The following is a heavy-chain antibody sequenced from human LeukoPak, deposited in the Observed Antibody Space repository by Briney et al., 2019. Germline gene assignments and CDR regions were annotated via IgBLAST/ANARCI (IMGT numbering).Heavy chain of an antibody. CDR1: GYTFTSYG. Sequence: ASVKVSCKASGYTFTSYGISWVRQAPGQGLEWMGWISGYNGNTNYAQKLQGRVTMTTDTSTSTAYMELRSLRSDDTAVYYCARHLWKYYYYGMDVWGQGTTVTVSS. V-gene: IGHV1-18*01. J-gene: IGHJ6*02. CDR3: ARHLWKYYYYGMDV. D-gene: IGHD3-3*02. CDR2: ISGYNGNT.